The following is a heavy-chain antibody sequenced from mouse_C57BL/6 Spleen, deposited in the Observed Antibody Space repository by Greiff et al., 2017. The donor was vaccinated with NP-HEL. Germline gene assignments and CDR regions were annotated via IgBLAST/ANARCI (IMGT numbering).Heavy chain of an antibody. J-gene: IGHJ2*01. D-gene: IGHD2-4*01. CDR2: IDPETGGT. CDR3: TRAADYETLDY. CDR1: GYTFTDYE. Sequence: QVQLKQSGAELVRPGASVTLSCKASGYTFTDYEMHWVKQTPVHGLEWIGAIDPETGGTAYNQKFKGKAILTADKSSSTAYMELRSLTSEDSAVYYCTRAADYETLDYWGQGTTLTVSS. V-gene: IGHV1-15*01.